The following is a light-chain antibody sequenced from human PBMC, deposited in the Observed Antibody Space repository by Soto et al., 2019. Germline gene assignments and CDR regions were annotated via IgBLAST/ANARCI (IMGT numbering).Light chain of an antibody. CDR1: SSNLGINF. CDR3: ATWDGSLSVGV. CDR2: ENN. Sequence: QSALTQPPSVSAAPEQKVIISCSGGSSNLGINFVSWYQQFPGGVPKLLIYENNKRPSGIPDRFSGAKSGTSATLDITGLQAGDEADYYCATWDGSLSVGVFGGGTKVTVL. V-gene: IGLV1-51*02. J-gene: IGLJ1*01.